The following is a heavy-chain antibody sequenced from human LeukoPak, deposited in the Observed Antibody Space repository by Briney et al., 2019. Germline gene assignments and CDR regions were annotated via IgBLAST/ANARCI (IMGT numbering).Heavy chain of an antibody. D-gene: IGHD3-10*01. CDR2: IIGSAVNT. Sequence: GGSLTLSCGPSGLTVSSYAMSWVRQAPGKGLEWVSTIIGSAVNTFYADSVKGRFTISRDDSKNTVYLQMNSLRVEDTAVYNCAKYIRGSGSYGWFDPWGQGTLVTVSS. J-gene: IGHJ5*02. CDR3: AKYIRGSGSYGWFDP. V-gene: IGHV3-23*01. CDR1: GLTVSSYA.